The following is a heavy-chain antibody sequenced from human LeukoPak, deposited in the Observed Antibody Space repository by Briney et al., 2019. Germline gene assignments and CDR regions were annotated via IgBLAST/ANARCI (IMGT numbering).Heavy chain of an antibody. V-gene: IGHV3-73*01. Sequence: GGSLRLSCAASGFTFSGSAMHWVRQASGKGLEWVGRIRSNANSYSTAYAASVKGRFTISRDESKNTAYLQLNSLTAEDTAVYYCTRASGDSRSNDDFDNWGQGTMVTVSS. CDR1: GFTFSGSA. D-gene: IGHD2-21*02. CDR2: IRSNANSYST. J-gene: IGHJ4*01. CDR3: TRASGDSRSNDDFDN.